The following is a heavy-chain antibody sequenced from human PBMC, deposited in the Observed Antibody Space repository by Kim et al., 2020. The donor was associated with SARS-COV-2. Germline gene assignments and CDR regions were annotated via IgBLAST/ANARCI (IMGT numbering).Heavy chain of an antibody. J-gene: IGHJ5*02. CDR3: ARVVTIFGVVALRWFDP. D-gene: IGHD3-3*01. Sequence: SQTLSLTCAISGDSVSSNSAAWNWIRQSPSRGLEWLGRTYYRSKWYNDYAVSVKSRITINPDTSKNQFSLQLNSVTPEDTAVYYCARVVTIFGVVALRWFDPWGQGTLVTVSS. CDR2: TYYRSKWYN. CDR1: GDSVSSNSAA. V-gene: IGHV6-1*01.